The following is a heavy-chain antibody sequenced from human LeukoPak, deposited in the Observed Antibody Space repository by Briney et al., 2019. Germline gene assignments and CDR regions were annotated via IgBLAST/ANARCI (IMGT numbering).Heavy chain of an antibody. CDR1: GFTFSTCA. J-gene: IGHJ3*02. Sequence: GGSLRLSCAASGFTFSTCAINWVRQAPGKGLEWVSAISGSGSKTFYADSVKGRFTISRDNPKNTLYLQMNSLRPEDTAVYYCVKEPRGYSFSFDIWGQGTMVTVSS. CDR3: VKEPRGYSFSFDI. D-gene: IGHD5-18*01. V-gene: IGHV3-23*01. CDR2: ISGSGSKT.